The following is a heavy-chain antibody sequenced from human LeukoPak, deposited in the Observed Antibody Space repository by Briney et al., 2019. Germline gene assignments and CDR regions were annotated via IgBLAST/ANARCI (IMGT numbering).Heavy chain of an antibody. CDR3: ARGGVSRAAAAADFDY. J-gene: IGHJ4*02. CDR2: ISHSGST. D-gene: IGHD6-13*01. CDR1: GGSVSSSEYY. Sequence: SETLSLTCPVSGGSVSSSEYYCDWIRQPPGKGLEWIGEISHSGSTNYNPSLKSRVTISVDTSKNQFSLKLSSVTAADTAVYYCARGGVSRAAAAADFDYWGQGTLVTVSS. V-gene: IGHV4-39*07.